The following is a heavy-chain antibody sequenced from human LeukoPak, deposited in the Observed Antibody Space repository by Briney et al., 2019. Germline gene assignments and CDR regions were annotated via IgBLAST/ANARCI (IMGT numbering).Heavy chain of an antibody. CDR1: GGSISSYY. J-gene: IGHJ5*02. CDR2: IYYSGST. D-gene: IGHD3-10*01. V-gene: IGHV4-59*01. Sequence: SETLSLTCTVSGGSISSYYWSWIRQPPGKGLEWIGYIYYSGSTNYNPSLKSRVTISVDTSKNQFSLKLSSVTAADTAVYYCARASVTYYYGSGSSSFDPWGQGTLVTVSS. CDR3: ARASVTYYYGSGSSSFDP.